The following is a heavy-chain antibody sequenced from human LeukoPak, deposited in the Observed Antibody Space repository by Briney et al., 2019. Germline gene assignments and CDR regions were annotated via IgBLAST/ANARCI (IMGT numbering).Heavy chain of an antibody. Sequence: ASVMVSCKASGYTFNTYGISWVRQAPGQGLEWMGGIIPIFGTANYAQKFQGRVTITADESTSTAYMELSSLRSEDTAVYYCARGLAADVYGMDVWGQGTTVTVSS. CDR3: ARGLAADVYGMDV. D-gene: IGHD6-25*01. CDR1: GYTFNTYG. J-gene: IGHJ6*02. V-gene: IGHV1-69*13. CDR2: IIPIFGTA.